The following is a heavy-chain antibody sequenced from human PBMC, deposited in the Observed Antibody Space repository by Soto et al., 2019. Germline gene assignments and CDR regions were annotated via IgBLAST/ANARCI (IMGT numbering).Heavy chain of an antibody. D-gene: IGHD2-15*01. J-gene: IGHJ4*02. Sequence: SEPLSLTCTVTSGSIGNVDYYWSWIRQHPGKGLEWIGYIYHSGSTYYSPSLESRATISGDTFQNQFSLKLSSVTAADTAVYYCARTLGTHISALPSTLFAYWAQGAQVTVSS. CDR1: SGSIGNVDYY. CDR2: IYHSGST. V-gene: IGHV4-31*03. CDR3: ARTLGTHISALPSTLFAY.